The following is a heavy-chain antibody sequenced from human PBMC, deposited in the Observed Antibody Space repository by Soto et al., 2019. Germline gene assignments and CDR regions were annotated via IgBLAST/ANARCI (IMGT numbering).Heavy chain of an antibody. D-gene: IGHD2-2*01. Sequence: EVQLLESGGGLVQPGGSLRLSCAASGFTFRNYAMSWARQAPGKGLEWVSAISGSGGTTHYADSVKGRFTISRDNSKNTLYLQKTSLRVEVTAVYYCAKARSSTSCYAFDYWGQGSLVTVS. CDR3: AKARSSTSCYAFDY. CDR2: ISGSGGTT. V-gene: IGHV3-23*01. CDR1: GFTFRNYA. J-gene: IGHJ4*02.